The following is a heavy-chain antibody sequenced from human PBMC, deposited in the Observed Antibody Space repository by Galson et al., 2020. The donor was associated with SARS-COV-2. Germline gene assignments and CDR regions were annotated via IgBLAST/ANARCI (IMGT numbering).Heavy chain of an antibody. Sequence: GGSLRLSCAASGFTFSSYSMNWVRQAPGKGLEWVSSISSSSSYIYYADSVKGRFTISRDNAKNSLYLQMNSLRAEDTAVYYCARDHVGATPAFVYWGQGTLVTVSS. J-gene: IGHJ4*02. V-gene: IGHV3-21*01. CDR3: ARDHVGATPAFVY. CDR2: ISSSSSYI. D-gene: IGHD1-26*01. CDR1: GFTFSSYS.